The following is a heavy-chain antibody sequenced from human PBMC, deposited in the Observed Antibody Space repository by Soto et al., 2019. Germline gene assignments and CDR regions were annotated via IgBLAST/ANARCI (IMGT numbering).Heavy chain of an antibody. J-gene: IGHJ4*02. CDR3: ARATYCSGGSCYSGDYFDY. D-gene: IGHD2-15*01. V-gene: IGHV4-34*01. CDR2: INHSGST. Sequence: QVQLQQWGAGLLKPSETLSLTCAVYGGSFSGYYWSWIRQPPGKGLEWIGEINHSGSTNYNPSLKSRVTISVDTSKNQFSLQLSSVAAVDTAVYYCARATYCSGGSCYSGDYFDYWGQGTLVTVSS. CDR1: GGSFSGYY.